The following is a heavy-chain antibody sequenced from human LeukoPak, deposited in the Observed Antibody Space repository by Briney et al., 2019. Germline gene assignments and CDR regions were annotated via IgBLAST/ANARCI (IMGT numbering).Heavy chain of an antibody. CDR3: ARRGYDSSGYYRNY. CDR2: IYYSGST. D-gene: IGHD3-22*01. J-gene: IGHJ4*02. CDR1: GGSISSGGYY. V-gene: IGHV4-31*03. Sequence: SETLSLTCTVSGGSISSGGYYWSWIRQHPGKGLEWIGYIYYSGSTYYNPSLKSRVTISVDTSKNQFSLKLSSVTAADTAVYYCARRGYDSSGYYRNYWGQGTLVTVSS.